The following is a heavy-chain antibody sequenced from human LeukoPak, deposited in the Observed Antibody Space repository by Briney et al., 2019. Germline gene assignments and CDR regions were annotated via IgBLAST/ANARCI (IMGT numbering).Heavy chain of an antibody. V-gene: IGHV4-4*02. CDR2: INHSGSS. CDR1: GGSISSSNW. J-gene: IGHJ4*02. D-gene: IGHD1-14*01. CDR3: ARRPRDSVNHDGPSGVDY. Sequence: PSETLSLTCAVSGGSISSSNWWSWVRQPPGKGLEWIGEINHSGSSNYNPSLKSRVTVSADTSKNQFSLRLTSVSAADTAIYYCARRPRDSVNHDGPSGVDYWGQGTRVTVSS.